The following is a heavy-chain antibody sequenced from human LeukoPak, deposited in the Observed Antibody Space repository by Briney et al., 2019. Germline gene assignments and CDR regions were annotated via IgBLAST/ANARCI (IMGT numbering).Heavy chain of an antibody. CDR3: TRDPLYTGTYYQTFDF. V-gene: IGHV1-2*02. CDR2: INPNSGGT. CDR1: GYTFTGYY. D-gene: IGHD1-26*01. J-gene: IGHJ4*02. Sequence: VASVKVSCKASGYTFTGYYMHWVRQAPGQGLEWMGWINPNSGGTHFAQKFLGRVTLTWDTSISTAYMELSGLRSDDTAVYYCTRDPLYTGTYYQTFDFWGQGTLVTVSS.